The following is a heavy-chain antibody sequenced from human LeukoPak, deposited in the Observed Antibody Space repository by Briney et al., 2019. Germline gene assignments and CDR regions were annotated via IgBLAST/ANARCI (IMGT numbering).Heavy chain of an antibody. J-gene: IGHJ6*02. CDR3: ARGYTSGYDFWSGYYPLYYYYYGMDV. CDR1: GYTFTSYG. Sequence: EASVKVSCKASGYTFTSYGISWVRQAPGQGLGWMGWMNPNSGNTGYAQKFQGRVTMTRNTSISTAYMELSSLRSEDTAVYYCARGYTSGYDFWSGYYPLYYYYYGMDVWGQGTTVTVSS. V-gene: IGHV1-8*02. D-gene: IGHD3-3*01. CDR2: MNPNSGNT.